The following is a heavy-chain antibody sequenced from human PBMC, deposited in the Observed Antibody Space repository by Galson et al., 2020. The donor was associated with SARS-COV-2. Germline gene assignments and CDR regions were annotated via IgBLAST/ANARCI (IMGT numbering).Heavy chain of an antibody. J-gene: IGHJ4*02. CDR3: ARDQGSDWKHYVDY. V-gene: IGHV3-21*04. D-gene: IGHD1-1*01. CDR1: GFTFMTYG. CDR2: IAGGSDII. Sequence: GGSLRLSCAASGFTFMTYGIHWVRQAPTKGLEWVSTIAGGSDIIFYADSVKGRFTISRDNSRSTLFLQMNNLRPEDTAVYFCARDQGSDWKHYVDYWGQGALVTVSS.